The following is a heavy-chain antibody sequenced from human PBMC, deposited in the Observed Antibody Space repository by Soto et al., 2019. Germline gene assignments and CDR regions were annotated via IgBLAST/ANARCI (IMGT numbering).Heavy chain of an antibody. D-gene: IGHD6-6*01. J-gene: IGHJ4*02. V-gene: IGHV4-34*01. CDR2: INHSGNT. CDR3: ARGGEYSTSFDY. Sequence: QMHLQQWGAGLLKPSETLSLTCAVYGGSFSGYYWSWIRQSPGKGLEWIGEINHSGNTNYSPSLKGRVTISVDTSKNQFSLNLSSVTAADTAVYYCARGGEYSTSFDYWGQGTLVTVSS. CDR1: GGSFSGYY.